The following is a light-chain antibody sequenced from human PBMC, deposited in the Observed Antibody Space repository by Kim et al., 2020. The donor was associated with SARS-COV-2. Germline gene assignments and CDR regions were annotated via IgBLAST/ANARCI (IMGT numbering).Light chain of an antibody. J-gene: IGKJ5*01. CDR3: QQYGSSPIT. CDR2: GAS. Sequence: EIVLRKSPGTLSLSPGERVTLSCKASQRVSSNNVAWYQQKPGQAPRLLIYGASSRATGIPDRFSGSGSETDFTLTISRLEPEDFAVYYFQQYGSSPITFGRGTRLEIK. V-gene: IGKV3-20*01. CDR1: QRVSSNN.